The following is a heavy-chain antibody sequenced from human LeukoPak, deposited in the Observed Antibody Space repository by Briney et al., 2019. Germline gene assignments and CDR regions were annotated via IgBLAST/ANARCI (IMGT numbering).Heavy chain of an antibody. CDR1: GYTSTGYY. J-gene: IGHJ3*02. Sequence: GASVKVSCKASGYTSTGYYMHWVRQAPGQGLEWMGRINPNSGGTNYAQKFQGRVTMTRDTSISTAYMELSTLRSDDTAVYYCAREDLNTILGAFDIWGQGTMVTVSS. D-gene: IGHD2/OR15-2a*01. V-gene: IGHV1-2*06. CDR2: INPNSGGT. CDR3: AREDLNTILGAFDI.